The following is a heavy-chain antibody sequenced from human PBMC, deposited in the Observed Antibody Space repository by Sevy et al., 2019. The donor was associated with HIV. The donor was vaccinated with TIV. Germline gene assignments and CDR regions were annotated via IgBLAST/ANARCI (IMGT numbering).Heavy chain of an antibody. Sequence: SETLSLTCTVSGGSISSGDYYWSWIRQPPGKGLEWIGYIYYSGSTYYNPSLKSRVTISVDTSKNQFSLKLSSVTAAETAVYYCARDPTRYYYGSGGDAFDIWGQGTMVTVSS. CDR3: ARDPTRYYYGSGGDAFDI. CDR1: GGSISSGDYY. V-gene: IGHV4-30-4*01. D-gene: IGHD3-10*01. J-gene: IGHJ3*02. CDR2: IYYSGST.